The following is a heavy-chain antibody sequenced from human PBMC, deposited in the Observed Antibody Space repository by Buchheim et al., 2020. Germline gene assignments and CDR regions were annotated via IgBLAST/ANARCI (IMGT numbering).Heavy chain of an antibody. Sequence: QVQLVQSGAEVKKPGASVKVSCKASGYTFTSYYMHWVRQAPGQGLEWMGIINHSGGSTSYAQKFQGRVTMTRDTSTSTVSMELSSLRSEDTAVYYCARDEAVAGFYYYYMYVWGKGTT. CDR2: INHSGGST. D-gene: IGHD6-19*01. V-gene: IGHV1-46*01. J-gene: IGHJ6*03. CDR3: ARDEAVAGFYYYYMYV. CDR1: GYTFTSYY.